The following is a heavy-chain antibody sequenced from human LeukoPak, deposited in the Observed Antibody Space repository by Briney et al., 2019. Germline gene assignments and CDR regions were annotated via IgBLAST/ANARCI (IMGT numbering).Heavy chain of an antibody. J-gene: IGHJ3*02. V-gene: IGHV4-30-4*01. CDR1: GGSISSGDYY. CDR3: ATWIQLWSDAFDI. D-gene: IGHD5-18*01. Sequence: SETLSLTCTVSGGSISSGDYYWSWIRQPPGKGLEWIGYIYYSGSTYYNPSLKSQVTISVDTSKNQFSLKLSSVTAADTAVYYCATWIQLWSDAFDIWGQGTMVTVSS. CDR2: IYYSGST.